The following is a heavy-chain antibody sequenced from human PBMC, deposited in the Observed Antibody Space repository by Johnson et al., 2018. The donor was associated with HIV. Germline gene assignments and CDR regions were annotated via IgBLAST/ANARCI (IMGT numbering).Heavy chain of an antibody. D-gene: IGHD6-13*01. CDR3: AKEKYSSSWLDAFDI. CDR1: GFTFDEYA. CDR2: ISWNSGSI. J-gene: IGHJ3*02. Sequence: VQLVESGGGLVQPGRSLRLSCAASGFTFDEYAMHWVRQAPGKGLEWVSGISWNSGSIGYADSVKGRFTISGDNAKNSLYLQMNSLRAEDTALYYYAKEKYSSSWLDAFDIWGQGTMVTVSS. V-gene: IGHV3-9*01.